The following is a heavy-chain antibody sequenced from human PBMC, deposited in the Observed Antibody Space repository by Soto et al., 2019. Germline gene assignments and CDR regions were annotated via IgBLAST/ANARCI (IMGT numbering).Heavy chain of an antibody. D-gene: IGHD1-1*01. Sequence: QVQLQESGPGLVKPSETLSLTCTVSGDSVSRGDSYWSWIRQPPGKGLEWIGYICCSGSTEYNPSLRSRVIISGDTSKKQLSLKLSTVTAADTAVYFCARGMDNNKVGWWGQGTLVTVSS. J-gene: IGHJ4*02. CDR2: ICCSGST. V-gene: IGHV4-61*08. CDR3: ARGMDNNKVGW. CDR1: GDSVSRGDSY.